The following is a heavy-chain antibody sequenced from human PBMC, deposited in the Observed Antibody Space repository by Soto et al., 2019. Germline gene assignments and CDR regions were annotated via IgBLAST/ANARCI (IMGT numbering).Heavy chain of an antibody. J-gene: IGHJ4*02. CDR2: INPGGGST. CDR1: GYTFTRNY. V-gene: IGHV1-46*01. Sequence: ASVKVSFKASGYTFTRNYMYWVRQATGQGLEWMGMINPGGGSTSYAQKFQGRVTLTRDTSTSTVYMDLSSLTSEDSAIYYCARAQAPYSSSSYFDYWGQGTLVTVSS. CDR3: ARAQAPYSSSSYFDY. D-gene: IGHD6-6*01.